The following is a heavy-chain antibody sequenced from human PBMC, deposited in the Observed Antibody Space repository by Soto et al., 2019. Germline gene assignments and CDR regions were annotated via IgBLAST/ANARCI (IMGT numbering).Heavy chain of an antibody. D-gene: IGHD3-22*01. Sequence: GESLKISCKGSGYSFTSYWIGWVRQMPGKGLEWMGIIYPGDSDTRYSPSFQGQVTISADKSISTAYLQWSSLKASDTAMYYCARQGVGLYYDSSGYYYFDYWGQGTLVTVSS. CDR3: ARQGVGLYYDSSGYYYFDY. V-gene: IGHV5-51*01. J-gene: IGHJ4*02. CDR2: IYPGDSDT. CDR1: GYSFTSYW.